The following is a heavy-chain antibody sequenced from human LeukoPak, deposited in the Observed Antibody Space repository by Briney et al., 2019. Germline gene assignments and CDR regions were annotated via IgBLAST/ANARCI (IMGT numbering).Heavy chain of an antibody. CDR1: GYSISSGYY. J-gene: IGHJ4*02. V-gene: IGHV4-38-2*02. CDR3: ARMSDYVWGDTEYYFDY. Sequence: SETLSLTCTVSGYSISSGYYWGWIRQPPGKGLEWIGSIYHSGSTYYNPSLKSRVTISVDTSKNQFSLKLSSVTAADTAVYYCARMSDYVWGDTEYYFDYWGQGTLVTVSS. CDR2: IYHSGST. D-gene: IGHD3-16*01.